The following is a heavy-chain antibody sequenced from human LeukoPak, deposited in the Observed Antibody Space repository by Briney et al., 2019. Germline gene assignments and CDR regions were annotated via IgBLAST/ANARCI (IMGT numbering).Heavy chain of an antibody. CDR2: INHSGST. CDR1: GGSISSYY. J-gene: IGHJ4*02. Sequence: SETLSLTCTVSGGSISSYYWSWIRQPPGKGLEWIGEINHSGSTNYNPSLKSRVTISVDTSKNQFSLKLSSVTAADTAVYYCARGGLLIVVVPAATSYFDYWGQGTLVTVSS. V-gene: IGHV4-34*01. CDR3: ARGGLLIVVVPAATSYFDY. D-gene: IGHD2-2*01.